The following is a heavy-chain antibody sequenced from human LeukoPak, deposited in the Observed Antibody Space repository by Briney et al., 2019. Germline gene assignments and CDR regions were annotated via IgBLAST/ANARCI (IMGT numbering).Heavy chain of an antibody. V-gene: IGHV3-23*01. CDR2: ISGSGGST. D-gene: IGHD3-9*01. CDR3: ARSRDWYADY. J-gene: IGHJ4*02. CDR1: GFTFSSYA. Sequence: GGSLRLSCVVSGFTFSSYAMSWVRQAPGKGLEWVSSISGSGGSTYYADSVKGRFTISRDNSKNTLYLQMNDLRAEDTAIYFCARSRDWYADYWGQGSLVTVSS.